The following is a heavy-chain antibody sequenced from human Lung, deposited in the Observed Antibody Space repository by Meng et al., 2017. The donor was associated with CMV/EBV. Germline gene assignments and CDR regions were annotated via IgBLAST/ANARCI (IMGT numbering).Heavy chain of an antibody. V-gene: IGHV3-21*01. CDR3: ARASVVVAARYYFDY. J-gene: IGHJ4*02. D-gene: IGHD2-15*01. Sequence: GGSLRLXCAASGFTFSSYSMNWVRQAPGKGLEWVSSISSSSSYIYYADSVKGRFTISRDNAKNSLYLQMNSLRAEDTAVYYCARASVVVAARYYFDYWAQGTXVTVSS. CDR2: ISSSSSYI. CDR1: GFTFSSYS.